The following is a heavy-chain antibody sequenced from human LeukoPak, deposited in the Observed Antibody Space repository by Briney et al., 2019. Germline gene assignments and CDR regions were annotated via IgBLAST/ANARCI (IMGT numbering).Heavy chain of an antibody. CDR1: GGSISSGGYY. V-gene: IGHV4-31*03. J-gene: IGHJ4*02. CDR2: IYYSGST. Sequence: PSQTLSLTCTVSGGSISSGGYYWSWTRQHPGTGLEWIGYIYYSGSTYYNPSLKSRVTISVDTSKNQFSLKLSSVTAADTAVYYCARGGFPPGYFDYWGQGTLVTVSS. CDR3: ARGGFPPGYFDY. D-gene: IGHD3-10*01.